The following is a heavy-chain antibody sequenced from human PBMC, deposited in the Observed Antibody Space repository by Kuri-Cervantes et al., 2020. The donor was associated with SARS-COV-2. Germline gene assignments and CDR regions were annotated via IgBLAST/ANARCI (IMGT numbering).Heavy chain of an antibody. Sequence: ASVKVSCKASGGTFSSYAISWVRQAPGQGREWMGWISAYKGNTNYAQKLQGRVTMTTDTSTSTAYMELRSLRSDDTAVYYCARDTQWELPLDYWGQGTLVTVSS. CDR1: GGTFSSYA. CDR3: ARDTQWELPLDY. CDR2: ISAYKGNT. J-gene: IGHJ4*02. D-gene: IGHD1-26*01. V-gene: IGHV1-18*01.